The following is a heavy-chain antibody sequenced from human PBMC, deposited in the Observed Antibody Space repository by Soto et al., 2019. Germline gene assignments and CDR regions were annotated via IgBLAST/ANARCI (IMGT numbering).Heavy chain of an antibody. CDR3: ARVESD. Sequence: ASVKVSCKGSGYTFTSYALHWVRQAPGQSLEWMGWIHPADGDTKYSQRFQDRVTLTRDTSASTAYMELTSLTSEDTAVYYCARVESDWGQGTLVTVSS. J-gene: IGHJ4*02. CDR2: IHPADGDT. CDR1: GYTFTSYA. V-gene: IGHV1-3*01.